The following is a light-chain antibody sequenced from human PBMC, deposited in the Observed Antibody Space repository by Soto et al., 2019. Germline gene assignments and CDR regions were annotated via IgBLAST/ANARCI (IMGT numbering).Light chain of an antibody. CDR1: QGISSY. CDR2: SAS. Sequence: DIQLTQSPSSLSASVGDRVTITCLVSQGISSYLNWYRQKPGKVPKLLIYSASNLQSGVPSRFSGSGYGTDFTLTITTLQPEDVEIYYCQQCHATPLTFGQGTRLEIK. J-gene: IGKJ5*01. CDR3: QQCHATPLT. V-gene: IGKV1-27*01.